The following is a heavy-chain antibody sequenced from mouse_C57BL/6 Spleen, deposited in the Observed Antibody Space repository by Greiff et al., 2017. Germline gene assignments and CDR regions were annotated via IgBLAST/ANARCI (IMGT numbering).Heavy chain of an antibody. CDR3: ARACITTVVATPYFDD. CDR2: IYPGSGNT. D-gene: IGHD1-1*01. V-gene: IGHV1-76*01. J-gene: IGHJ2*01. CDR1: GYTFTDYY. Sequence: VQLKQSGAELVRPGASVKLSCKASGYTFTDYYINWVKQRPGQGLEWIARIYPGSGNTYYNEKFKGKATLTAEKSSSTAYMQLSSLTSDDSAVYFCARACITTVVATPYFDDWGQGTTLTVSS.